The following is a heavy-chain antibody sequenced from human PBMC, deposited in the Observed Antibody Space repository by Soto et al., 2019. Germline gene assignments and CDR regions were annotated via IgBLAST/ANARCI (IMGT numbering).Heavy chain of an antibody. CDR2: ISAYNGNT. V-gene: IGHV1-18*01. CDR3: SRDLSGVEVVPAAGDRWLYHYYYYGMDV. CDR1: GYTFTSYG. J-gene: IGHJ6*02. D-gene: IGHD2-2*01. Sequence: QVQLVQSGAEVKKPGASVKVSCKASGYTFTSYGISWVRQAPGQGLEWMGWISAYNGNTNYAQKLQGRVTMTTVTSTSTAYMELRSLRSDGTAVYFCSRDLSGVEVVPAAGDRWLYHYYYYGMDVWVQGTTVTVSS.